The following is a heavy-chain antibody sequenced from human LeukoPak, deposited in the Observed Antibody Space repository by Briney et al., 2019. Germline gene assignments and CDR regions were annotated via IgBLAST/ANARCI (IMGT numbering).Heavy chain of an antibody. CDR2: IRSKANSYAT. Sequence: GGSLRLSGAASGFTVSGSVMHWVRQASGKGLEWIGRIRSKANSYATAYAASVKGRFTISRDDSKNTAYLQMNSLRTEDTAVYYCSRLWGDCGGDCYSHDYWGQGTLVTVSS. CDR1: GFTVSGSV. J-gene: IGHJ4*02. CDR3: SRLWGDCGGDCYSHDY. V-gene: IGHV3-73*01. D-gene: IGHD2-21*02.